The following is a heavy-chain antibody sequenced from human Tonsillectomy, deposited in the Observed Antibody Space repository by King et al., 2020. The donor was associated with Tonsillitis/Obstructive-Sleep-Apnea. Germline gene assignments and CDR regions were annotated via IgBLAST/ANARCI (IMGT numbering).Heavy chain of an antibody. CDR2: ISGSGGST. Sequence: VQLVESGGGLVQPGGSLRLSCAASGFTFSSYAMSWVRQAPGKGLEWVSAISGSGGSTYYADSVKGRFTISRDNSKNTLYLQMNSLRAEDTGVYYCATDRGDYVWGSYHPMDYWGQGTLVTVSS. CDR3: ATDRGDYVWGSYHPMDY. D-gene: IGHD3-16*02. CDR1: GFTFSSYA. V-gene: IGHV3-23*04. J-gene: IGHJ4*02.